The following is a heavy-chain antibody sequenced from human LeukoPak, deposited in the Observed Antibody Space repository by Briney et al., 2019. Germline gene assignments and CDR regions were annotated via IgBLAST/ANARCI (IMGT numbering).Heavy chain of an antibody. CDR2: IFYGGST. D-gene: IGHD6-25*01. CDR3: ARAAAYYYYYMDV. V-gene: IGHV4-39*07. Sequence: PSETLSLTCTVSGGSISTSNYYWGWIRQPPGKGLEWIGNIFYGGSTYYSPSLKSRVTMSVDTSKNQFSLKLSSVTAADTAVYYCARAAAYYYYYMDVWGKGTTVTVSS. CDR1: GGSISTSNYY. J-gene: IGHJ6*03.